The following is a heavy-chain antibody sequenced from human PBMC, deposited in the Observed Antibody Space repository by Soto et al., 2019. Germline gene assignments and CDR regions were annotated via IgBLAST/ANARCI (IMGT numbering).Heavy chain of an antibody. CDR2: INAGNGNT. V-gene: IGHV1-3*01. J-gene: IGHJ4*02. D-gene: IGHD3-10*01. CDR1: GYTFTSYA. Sequence: GASVKVSCKASGYTFTSYAMHWVRQAPGQRLEWMGWINAGNGNTKYSQKFQGRVTITRDTSASTAYMELSSLRSEDTAVYYCARVKAYYGSGSYYRYWGQGTLVTVSS. CDR3: ARVKAYYGSGSYYRY.